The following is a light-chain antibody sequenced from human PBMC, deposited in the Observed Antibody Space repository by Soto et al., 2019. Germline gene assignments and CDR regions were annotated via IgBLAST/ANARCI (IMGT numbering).Light chain of an antibody. J-gene: IGKJ4*01. CDR2: GVS. CDR3: QQYSQSPLT. CDR1: QSVTSN. V-gene: IGKV3-15*01. Sequence: EIVVMQSPATLSVSPGERSTLSCMAIQSVTSNLAWYQQKPGQAPRLLMYGVSTRATGIPARFGGSGSATEFTLTISSLQSEDFEVYYCQQYSQSPLTFGGGTKVDIK.